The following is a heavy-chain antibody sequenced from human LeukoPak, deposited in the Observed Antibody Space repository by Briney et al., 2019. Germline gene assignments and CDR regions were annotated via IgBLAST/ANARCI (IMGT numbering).Heavy chain of an antibody. CDR3: ARDTDPGYSTGWRAFDY. V-gene: IGHV3-20*04. CDR2: INWNGGST. J-gene: IGHJ4*02. CDR1: GLTFDDYG. D-gene: IGHD6-19*01. Sequence: GGSLRLSCAASGLTFDDYGMSWVRHAPGKGLVWVSGINWNGGSTGYADSVKGRFTISRDNAKNSLYLEMNSLRSEDTALYCCARDTDPGYSTGWRAFDYWGQGTLVTVSS.